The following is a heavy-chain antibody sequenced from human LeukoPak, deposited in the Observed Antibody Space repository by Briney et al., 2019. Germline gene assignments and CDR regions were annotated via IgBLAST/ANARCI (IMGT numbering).Heavy chain of an antibody. D-gene: IGHD3-22*01. CDR1: GFIFSNYG. J-gene: IGHJ4*02. V-gene: IGHV3-30*02. CDR2: IRSDGSEK. CDR3: AKHDSSSVY. Sequence: GGSLRLSCAVSGFIFSNYGMHWVRQAPGKGLEWVAFIRSDGSEKNYAGSVKGRFTISSDNSKNTLYVQMNSLRADDTAVYYCAKHDSSSVYWGQGTLVTVSS.